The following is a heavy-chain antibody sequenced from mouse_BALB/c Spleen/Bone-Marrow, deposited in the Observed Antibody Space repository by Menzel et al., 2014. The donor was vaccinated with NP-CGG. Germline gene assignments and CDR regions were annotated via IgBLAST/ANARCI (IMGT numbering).Heavy chain of an antibody. Sequence: EVHLVESGGGLVQPGGSLRLSCATSGFTFTDYYMSWVRQPPGKALEWLGFIRYKANGHTTEYSASVKGRFTISRDNSQSILYLQMNTLRAEDSATYYCAREIINDYHWYFDVWGAGTTVTVSS. D-gene: IGHD2-4*01. CDR3: AREIINDYHWYFDV. CDR1: GFTFTDYY. CDR2: IRYKANGHTT. V-gene: IGHV7-3*02. J-gene: IGHJ1*01.